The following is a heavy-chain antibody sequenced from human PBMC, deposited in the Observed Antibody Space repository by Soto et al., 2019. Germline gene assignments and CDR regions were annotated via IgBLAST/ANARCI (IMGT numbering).Heavy chain of an antibody. D-gene: IGHD3-10*01. CDR3: TSRITMVRGPGGAFDI. J-gene: IGHJ3*02. V-gene: IGHV3-15*01. Sequence: EVQLVESGGGLVKPGGSLRLSCAASGFTFSNAWMSWVRQAPGKGLEWVGRIKSKTDGGTTDYAAPVKGRFTISRDDSKNTLYLQMNSLKTEDTAVYYCTSRITMVRGPGGAFDIWGQGTMVTVSS. CDR2: IKSKTDGGTT. CDR1: GFTFSNAW.